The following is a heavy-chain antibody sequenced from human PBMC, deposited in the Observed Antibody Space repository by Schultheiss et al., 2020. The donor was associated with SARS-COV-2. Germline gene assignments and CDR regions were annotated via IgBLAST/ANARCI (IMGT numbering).Heavy chain of an antibody. CDR2: INPASGDT. CDR3: ARGGPRYSSSWYVFDQ. D-gene: IGHD6-13*01. Sequence: ASVKVSCKASGGTFSSYAISWVRQAPGQGLEWMGWINPASGDTYYAQKFQGWVTMTRDTSLSTAYMELNSLRSEDTAVYYCARGGPRYSSSWYVFDQWGQGTLVIVSS. CDR1: GGTFSSYA. J-gene: IGHJ4*02. V-gene: IGHV1-2*04.